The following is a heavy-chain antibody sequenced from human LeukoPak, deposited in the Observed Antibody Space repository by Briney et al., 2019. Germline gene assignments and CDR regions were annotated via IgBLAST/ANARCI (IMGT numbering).Heavy chain of an antibody. CDR3: ARRRSFHYYYMDV. CDR1: GFTFDDYG. J-gene: IGHJ6*03. CDR2: IKWNGAWT. V-gene: IGHV3-20*04. Sequence: GGSLRLSCAASGFTFDDYGMNGVRQAPGKGLEWVSSIKWNGAWTGYAESVKGRFTISRDNTKKSLYLQMDSLRVEDTALYYCARRRSFHYYYMDVWGRGTTVTASS. D-gene: IGHD1-26*01.